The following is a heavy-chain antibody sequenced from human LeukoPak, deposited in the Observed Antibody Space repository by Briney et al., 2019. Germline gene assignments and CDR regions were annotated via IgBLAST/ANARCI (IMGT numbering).Heavy chain of an antibody. CDR1: GGSISSYY. Sequence: SETLSLTCTVSGGSISSYYWSWIRQPPGKGLEWIGYIYYSGSTNYNPSLKSRVTIPVDTSKNQFSLKLSSVTAADTAVYYCARDGADDAFDIWGQGTMVTVSS. CDR3: ARDGADDAFDI. J-gene: IGHJ3*02. V-gene: IGHV4-59*01. CDR2: IYYSGST. D-gene: IGHD4/OR15-4a*01.